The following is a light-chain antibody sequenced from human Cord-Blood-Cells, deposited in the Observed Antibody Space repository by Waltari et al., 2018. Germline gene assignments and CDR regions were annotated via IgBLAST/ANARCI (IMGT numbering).Light chain of an antibody. CDR3: QQYNSYSYT. CDR1: QRISSW. J-gene: IGKJ2*01. Sequence: DIQMTQSPSTLSASVGDRVPITCRASQRISSWLAWYRQKPGKAPKLLTYDASSLESGVPSRFSGSGSGTEFTLTISSLQPDDFATYYCQQYNSYSYTFGQGTKLEIK. V-gene: IGKV1-5*01. CDR2: DAS.